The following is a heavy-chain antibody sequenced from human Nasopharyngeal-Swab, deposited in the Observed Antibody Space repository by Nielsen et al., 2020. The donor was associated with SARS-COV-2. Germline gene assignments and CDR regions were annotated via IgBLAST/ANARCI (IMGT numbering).Heavy chain of an antibody. J-gene: IGHJ3*02. CDR1: GGSISSGGYY. D-gene: IGHD4-23*01. V-gene: IGHV4-31*03. Sequence: SETLSLTCTVSGGSISSGGYYWSWIRQHPGKGLEWIGYIYYSGSTYYNPSLKSRVTISVDTSKNQFSMKLSSVTAADTAVYYCARESGGNSVLGAFYIWGQGTMVTVSS. CDR2: IYYSGST. CDR3: ARESGGNSVLGAFYI.